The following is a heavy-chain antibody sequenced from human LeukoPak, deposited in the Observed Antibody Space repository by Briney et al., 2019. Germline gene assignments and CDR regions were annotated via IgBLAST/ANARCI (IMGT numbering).Heavy chain of an antibody. J-gene: IGHJ4*02. V-gene: IGHV3-48*02. Sequence: SGGSLRLSCAASGFTFSSYSMNWVRQAPGKGLEWVSYISSRGATIYYADSVKGRFTISRDNAKNSLYLQMNSLRDEDTAVYYCTRDPGSGWPPGIDYWGQGTLVTVSS. CDR3: TRDPGSGWPPGIDY. CDR2: ISSRGATI. CDR1: GFTFSSYS. D-gene: IGHD6-19*01.